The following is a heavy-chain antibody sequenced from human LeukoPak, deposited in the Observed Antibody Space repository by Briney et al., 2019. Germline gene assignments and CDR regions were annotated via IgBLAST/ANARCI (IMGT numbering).Heavy chain of an antibody. D-gene: IGHD1-26*01. V-gene: IGHV3-11*01. CDR2: ISSSGSTI. CDR3: AGREPRNDAFDI. CDR1: GFTFSDYY. J-gene: IGHJ3*02. Sequence: GGSLRLSCAASGFTFSDYYMSWIRQAPGRGLEWVSYISSSGSTIYYADSVKGRFTISRDNAKNSLYLQMNSLRAEDTAVYYCAGREPRNDAFDIWGRGTMVTVSS.